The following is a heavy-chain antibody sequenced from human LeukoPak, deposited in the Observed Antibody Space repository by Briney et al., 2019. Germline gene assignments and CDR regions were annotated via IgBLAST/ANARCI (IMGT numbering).Heavy chain of an antibody. CDR2: ISSGSSYI. CDR3: VRDWSYAFDL. CDR1: GFTFTIYS. V-gene: IGHV3-21*04. Sequence: GGSLRLSCAASGFTFTIYSINWVRQAPGKGLEWVSSISSGSSYIYYADSVKGRFTISRDNAKNSLYLQMNSLRDDDTAVYYCVRDWSYAFDLWGQGTMVTVSS. J-gene: IGHJ3*01.